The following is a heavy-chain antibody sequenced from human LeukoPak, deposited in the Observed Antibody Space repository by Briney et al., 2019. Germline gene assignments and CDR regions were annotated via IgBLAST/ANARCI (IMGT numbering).Heavy chain of an antibody. CDR3: ARDQNYYDSVREFDI. J-gene: IGHJ3*02. D-gene: IGHD3-22*01. CDR1: GYTFTSYG. V-gene: IGHV1-18*01. CDR2: ISAYNGNT. Sequence: ASVKVSRKASGYTFTSYGISWVRQAPGQGLEWMGWISAYNGNTNYAQKLQGRVTMTTDTSTGTAYMELRSLRSDDTAVHYCARDQNYYDSVREFDIWGQGTMVTVSS.